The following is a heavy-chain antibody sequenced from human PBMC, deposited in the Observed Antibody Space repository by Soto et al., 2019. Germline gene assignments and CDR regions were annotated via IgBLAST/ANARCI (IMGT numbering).Heavy chain of an antibody. CDR3: ARGRGSSWYAWWFDP. V-gene: IGHV3-33*01. CDR2: IWYDGSNK. CDR1: GFTFSSYG. J-gene: IGHJ5*02. D-gene: IGHD6-13*01. Sequence: QVQLVESGGGVVQPGRSLRLSCAASGFTFSSYGMHWVRQAPGKGLEWVAVIWYDGSNKYYADSVKGRFTISRDNSKNTLYLHMTSLRAGDTAVYYCARGRGSSWYAWWFDPWGQGTLVTVSS.